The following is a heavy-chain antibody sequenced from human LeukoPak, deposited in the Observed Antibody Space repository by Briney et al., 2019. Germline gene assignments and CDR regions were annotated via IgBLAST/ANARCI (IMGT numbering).Heavy chain of an antibody. V-gene: IGHV1-18*01. Sequence: ASVKVSCKASGYTFTSYGISWVRQAPGQGLEWMGWISAYNGNTNYAQKLQGRVTMTTDTSTSTAYMELRSLRSDDTAVYYCAKLSEGFSGYYFDYWGQGTLVTVSS. CDR3: AKLSEGFSGYYFDY. CDR1: GYTFTSYG. D-gene: IGHD2-2*03. J-gene: IGHJ4*02. CDR2: ISAYNGNT.